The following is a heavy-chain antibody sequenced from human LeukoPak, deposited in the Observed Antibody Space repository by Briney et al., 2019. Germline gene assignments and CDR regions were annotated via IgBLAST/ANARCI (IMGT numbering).Heavy chain of an antibody. D-gene: IGHD4-17*01. V-gene: IGHV3-7*01. CDR3: ARHSNYGDYNFSY. CDR2: IKQDGSEK. J-gene: IGHJ4*02. CDR1: GFTFSSYW. Sequence: GGSLRLSCAASGFTFSSYWMSWVRQAPVKELEWVANIKQDGSEKYYVDSVKGRFTISRDNAKNSLYLQMNSLRAEDTAVYYCARHSNYGDYNFSYWGQGTLVTVSS.